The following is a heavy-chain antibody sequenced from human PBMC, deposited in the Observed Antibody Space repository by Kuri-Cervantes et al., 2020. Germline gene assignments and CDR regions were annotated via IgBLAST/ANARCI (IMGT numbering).Heavy chain of an antibody. J-gene: IGHJ3*02. V-gene: IGHV1-18*04. CDR3: ARDPYSSGWSPGAFDT. CDR1: GYTFTSYY. CDR2: ISAYNGNT. Sequence: ASVKVSCKASGYTFTSYYMHWVRQAPGQGLEWMGWISAYNGNTNYAQKLQGRVTMTTDTSTSTAYMELRSLRSDDTAVYYCARDPYSSGWSPGAFDTWGQGTMVTVSS. D-gene: IGHD6-19*01.